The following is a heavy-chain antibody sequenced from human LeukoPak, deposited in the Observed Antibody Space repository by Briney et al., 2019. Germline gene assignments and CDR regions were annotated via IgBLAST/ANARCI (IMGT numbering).Heavy chain of an antibody. CDR3: AKRGGSGLSRQFNY. CDR2: ISGSGATT. V-gene: IGHV3-23*01. CDR1: GFTFSDYA. J-gene: IGHJ4*02. Sequence: GGSLRLSCAASGFTFSDYAMSWVRQAPGKGLEWVTSISGSGATTDYADSVKGRFSISRDNSKNTLYLQMNSLRAEDTALYFCAKRGGSGLSRQFNYWGQGTQVTVSS. D-gene: IGHD3-10*01.